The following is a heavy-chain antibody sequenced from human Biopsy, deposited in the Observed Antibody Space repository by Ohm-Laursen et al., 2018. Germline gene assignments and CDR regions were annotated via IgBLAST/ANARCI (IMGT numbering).Heavy chain of an antibody. V-gene: IGHV3-11*01. Sequence: GSLRLSCAASGFPVSDYCMSWIRQAPGRGVEWVSDINSSGSTKYHAESVKGQFTISRDNAMNSVYLQMNSLRGEDTAVYYCARAVGIAAAPIDYWGQGTLVTVPS. CDR3: ARAVGIAAAPIDY. CDR2: INSSGSTK. CDR1: GFPVSDYC. J-gene: IGHJ4*02. D-gene: IGHD2-15*01.